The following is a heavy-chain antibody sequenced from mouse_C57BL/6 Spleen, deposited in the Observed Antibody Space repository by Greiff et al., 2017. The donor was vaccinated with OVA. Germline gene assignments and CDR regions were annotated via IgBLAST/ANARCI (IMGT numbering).Heavy chain of an antibody. D-gene: IGHD3-3*01. Sequence: EVNLVESGGGLVKPGGSLKLSCAASGFTFSSYAMSWVRQTPEKRLEWVATISDGGSYTYYPDNVKGRFTISRDNAKNNLYLQMSHLKSEDTAMYYCAREDGDFYYFDYWGQGTTLTVSS. V-gene: IGHV5-4*01. CDR3: AREDGDFYYFDY. CDR1: GFTFSSYA. J-gene: IGHJ2*01. CDR2: ISDGGSYT.